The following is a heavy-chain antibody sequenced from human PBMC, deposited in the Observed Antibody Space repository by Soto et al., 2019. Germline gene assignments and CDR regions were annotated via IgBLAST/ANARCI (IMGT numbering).Heavy chain of an antibody. J-gene: IGHJ4*02. D-gene: IGHD2-15*01. CDR2: INPSGGST. Sequence: GASVKVSCKASGYTFTSYYMHWVRQAPGQGLEWMGIINPSGGSTSYAQKFQGRVTMTRDTSTSTVYMELSSLRSEDTAVYYCARDLPVVAATPAYFDYWGQGTLVTVSS. V-gene: IGHV1-46*01. CDR3: ARDLPVVAATPAYFDY. CDR1: GYTFTSYY.